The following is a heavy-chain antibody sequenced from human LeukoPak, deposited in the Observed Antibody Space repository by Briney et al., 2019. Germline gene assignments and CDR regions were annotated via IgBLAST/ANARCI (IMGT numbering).Heavy chain of an antibody. J-gene: IGHJ4*02. CDR2: IGSDGYSK. CDR1: GFTFSSYS. CDR3: AKGGATVTRYVDQ. D-gene: IGHD4-17*01. Sequence: GGSLRLSCAASGFTFSSYSMQWLRQAPGKGLEWVAIIGSDGYSKYYGDSVKGRFTISRDNSKNAVYLQMNSLRTEDTAVYYCAKGGATVTRYVDQWGQGTLVTVSS. V-gene: IGHV3-30*02.